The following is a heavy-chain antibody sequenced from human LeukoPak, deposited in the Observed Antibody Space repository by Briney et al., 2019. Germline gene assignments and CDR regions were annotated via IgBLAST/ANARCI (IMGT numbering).Heavy chain of an antibody. D-gene: IGHD1-26*01. CDR2: ISYDGSNK. CDR3: AIGGEWELLGRPSSFDY. Sequence: GGSLRLSCAASGFTFSSYGMHWVRQAPGKGLEWVAVISYDGSNKYYADSVKGRFTISRDNSKNTLYLQMNSLRAEDTAVYYCAIGGEWELLGRPSSFDYWGQGTLVTVSS. CDR1: GFTFSSYG. V-gene: IGHV3-30*03. J-gene: IGHJ4*02.